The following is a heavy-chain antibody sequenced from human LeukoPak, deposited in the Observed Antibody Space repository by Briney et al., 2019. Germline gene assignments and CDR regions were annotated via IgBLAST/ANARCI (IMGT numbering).Heavy chain of an antibody. D-gene: IGHD3-10*01. CDR1: GFTFSSYG. V-gene: IGHV3-30*18. J-gene: IGHJ5*02. Sequence: PGGSLRLSCAASGFTFSSYGMHWVRQAPGKGLEWVAVISYDGSNKYYADSVKGRFTISRDNSKNTLYLQMNSLRAEDTAVYYCAKGSRPVLLNSPFGPWGQGTLVTVSS. CDR3: AKGSRPVLLNSPFGP. CDR2: ISYDGSNK.